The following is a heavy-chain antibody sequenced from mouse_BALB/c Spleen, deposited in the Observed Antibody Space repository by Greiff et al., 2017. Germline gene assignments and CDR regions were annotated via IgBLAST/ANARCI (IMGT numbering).Heavy chain of an antibody. CDR3: ARGQITTGFAY. CDR1: GYTFTDYN. CDR2: IYPYNGGT. D-gene: IGHD2-4*01. J-gene: IGHJ3*01. Sequence: EVQLVESGPELVKPGASVKISCKASGYTFTDYNMHWVKQSHGKSLEWIGYIYPYNGGTGYNQKFKSKATLTVDNSSSTAYMELRSLTSEDSAVYYCARGQITTGFAYWGQGTLVTVSA. V-gene: IGHV1S29*02.